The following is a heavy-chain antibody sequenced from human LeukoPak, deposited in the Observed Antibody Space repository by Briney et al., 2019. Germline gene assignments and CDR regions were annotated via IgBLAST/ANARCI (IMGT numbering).Heavy chain of an antibody. CDR2: ISSSGSTI. V-gene: IGHV3-48*03. Sequence: PGGSLRLSCAASGFTFSSYEMNWVRQAPGKGLEWVSYISSSGSTIYYADSVKGRFTISRDNAKNSLYLQMNSLRAEDTAVYYCAKDRSATAPTHMHPKIFPRIDYWGQGTLVTVSS. D-gene: IGHD2-15*01. J-gene: IGHJ4*02. CDR3: AKDRSATAPTHMHPKIFPRIDY. CDR1: GFTFSSYE.